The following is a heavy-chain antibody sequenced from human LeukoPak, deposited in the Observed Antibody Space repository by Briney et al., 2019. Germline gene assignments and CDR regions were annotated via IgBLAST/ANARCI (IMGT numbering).Heavy chain of an antibody. Sequence: ASVKVSCKASGYTFTGYYMHWVRQAPGQGLERMGWINPNSGGTNYAQKFQGRVTMTRDTSISTAYMELSRLRSDDTAVYYCARVSYDFWSGYFKWFDPWGQGTLVTASS. V-gene: IGHV1-2*02. D-gene: IGHD3-3*01. CDR3: ARVSYDFWSGYFKWFDP. CDR1: GYTFTGYY. J-gene: IGHJ5*02. CDR2: INPNSGGT.